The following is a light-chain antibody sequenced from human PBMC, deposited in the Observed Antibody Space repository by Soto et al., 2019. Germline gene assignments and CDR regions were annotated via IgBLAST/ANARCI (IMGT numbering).Light chain of an antibody. J-gene: IGLJ1*01. CDR3: SSYTTSNTRQIV. V-gene: IGLV2-14*03. CDR1: SSDVGGYNY. Sequence: QSVLTQPASVSGSPGQSITISCTGTSSDVGGYNYVSWYQHHPGKAPKLMIFDVSNRPSGVSNRFSGSKSGKTASLTISGLQPEDEADYYGSSYTTSNTRQIVFGTGTKVTAL. CDR2: DVS.